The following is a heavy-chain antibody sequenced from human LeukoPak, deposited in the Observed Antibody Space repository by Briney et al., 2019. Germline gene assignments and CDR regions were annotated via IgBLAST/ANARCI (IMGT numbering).Heavy chain of an antibody. V-gene: IGHV4-34*01. D-gene: IGHD2-2*01. Sequence: SETLSLTCAVYGGSFSGYYWSWIRQPPGKGLEWIGEINHSGSTNYNPSLKSRVTISVDTSKNQFSLKLSSVTAADTAVYYCAGLDIVVVRAAVDYWGQGTLVTVSS. J-gene: IGHJ4*02. CDR2: INHSGST. CDR3: AGLDIVVVRAAVDY. CDR1: GGSFSGYY.